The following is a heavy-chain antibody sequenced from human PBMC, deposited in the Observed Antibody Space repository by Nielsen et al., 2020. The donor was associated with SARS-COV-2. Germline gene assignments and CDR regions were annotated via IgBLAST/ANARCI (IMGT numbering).Heavy chain of an antibody. CDR2: ISYDGSNK. CDR1: GFNFSSYA. Sequence: GGSLKISCAASGFNFSSYAMNWVRQAPGKGLACVAVISYDGSNKYYADSVKGRFTISRDNSKNTLYLQMNSLRAEDTAVYYCARDQVVATINYYYGMAAWCQWTTVTVTT. CDR3: ARDQVVATINYYYGMAA. V-gene: IGHV3-30-3*01. J-gene: IGHJ6*01. D-gene: IGHD5-12*01.